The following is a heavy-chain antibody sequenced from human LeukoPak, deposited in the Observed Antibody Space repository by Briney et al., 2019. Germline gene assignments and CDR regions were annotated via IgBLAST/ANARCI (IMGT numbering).Heavy chain of an antibody. Sequence: PGGSLRLSCAASGFTFSNHVMHWVRQAPGKGLEWVAFIRYDGSNKYYADSVKGRFTISRDNSKNTLYLQMNSLRAEDTAVYYCAKGLSGVAVAEPGDYWGQGTLVTVSS. CDR2: IRYDGSNK. J-gene: IGHJ4*02. D-gene: IGHD6-19*01. CDR3: AKGLSGVAVAEPGDY. CDR1: GFTFSNHV. V-gene: IGHV3-30*02.